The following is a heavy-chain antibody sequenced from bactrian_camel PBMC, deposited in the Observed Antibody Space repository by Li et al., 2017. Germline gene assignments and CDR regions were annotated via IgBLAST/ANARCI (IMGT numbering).Heavy chain of an antibody. CDR2: IVSGAGLT. CDR3: ATWWSVGF. D-gene: IGHD7*01. V-gene: IGHV3S54*01. J-gene: IGHJ6*01. CDR1: GDIFTNGC. Sequence: HVQLVESGGGSVQAGGSLRLSCAASGDIFTNGCMGWFRQAPGKEREAVATIVSGAGLTGYADSVKDQFTISGDNAKNTVYLQMNSLKTEDTAVYYCATWWSVGFWGQGTQVTVS.